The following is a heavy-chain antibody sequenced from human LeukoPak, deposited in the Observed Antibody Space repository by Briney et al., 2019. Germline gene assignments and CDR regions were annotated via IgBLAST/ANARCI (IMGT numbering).Heavy chain of an antibody. CDR2: IYFGGST. Sequence: PSETLSLTCSVSGGSTSSYYWSWIRQPPGKGLEWIGHIYFGGSTNYKPTLKSRVTISGDTSKNQFSLKLSSVTAADTAVYYCARELKEARNNWFDPWGQGTLVTVSS. V-gene: IGHV4-59*01. D-gene: IGHD6-6*01. CDR3: ARELKEARNNWFDP. J-gene: IGHJ5*02. CDR1: GGSTSSYY.